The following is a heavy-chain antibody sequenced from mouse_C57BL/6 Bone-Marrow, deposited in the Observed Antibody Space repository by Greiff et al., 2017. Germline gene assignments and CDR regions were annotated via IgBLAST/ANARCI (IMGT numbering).Heavy chain of an antibody. Sequence: EVQLQQSGPELVKPGASVKISCKASGYTFTDYYMNWVKQSHGKSLEWIGDINPNNGGTSYNQKFKGKATLTVDKSSSTAYMELRSLTSEDSAVYYCARGLLYFDYWGQGTTLTVSS. D-gene: IGHD2-13*01. CDR3: ARGLLYFDY. CDR1: GYTFTDYY. CDR2: INPNNGGT. J-gene: IGHJ2*01. V-gene: IGHV1-26*01.